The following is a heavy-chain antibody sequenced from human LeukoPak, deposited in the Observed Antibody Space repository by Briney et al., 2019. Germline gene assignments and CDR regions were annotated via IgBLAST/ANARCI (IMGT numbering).Heavy chain of an antibody. V-gene: IGHV3-21*01. CDR3: AKCSGGNCYHSDDH. CDR1: GFTFSAYS. D-gene: IGHD2-15*01. CDR2: ISSGIRYI. J-gene: IGHJ5*02. Sequence: GGSLRLSCAASGFTFSAYSMNWVRQAPGKGLEWVSSISSGIRYIYYADSVKGRFTISRDNAKDSLYLQMNSLRAEDTAVYYCAKCSGGNCYHSDDHWGQGTLVTVSS.